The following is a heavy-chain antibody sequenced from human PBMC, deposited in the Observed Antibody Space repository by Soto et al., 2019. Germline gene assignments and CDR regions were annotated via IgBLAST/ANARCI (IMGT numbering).Heavy chain of an antibody. Sequence: GASVKASCKASGGTFSNYTISWVRQAPGQGLEWMGRIIPILGIANYAQKFQGRVTTTADKSTSTAYMELSSLRSEDTAVYYCLYDILTGPWLWGPGTLVTVSS. J-gene: IGHJ4*02. D-gene: IGHD3-9*01. CDR3: LYDILTGPWL. CDR1: GGTFSNYT. CDR2: IIPILGIA. V-gene: IGHV1-69*02.